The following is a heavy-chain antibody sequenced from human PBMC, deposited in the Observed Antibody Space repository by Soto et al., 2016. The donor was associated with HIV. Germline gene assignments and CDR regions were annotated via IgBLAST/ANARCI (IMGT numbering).Heavy chain of an antibody. Sequence: EVQLLESGGGLIQPGGSVRLSCAASKFTFSDSAVSWVRQAPGKGLEWVSGFSGRGDTTYYADSVKGRFTISRDNSKNTLYLQMSSLRGEDTAVYYCAIPLYSDVGQGYGFDIWGQGTMVTVSS. D-gene: IGHD3-22*01. J-gene: IGHJ3*02. CDR1: KFTFSDSA. CDR2: FSGRGDTT. CDR3: AIPLYSDVGQGYGFDI. V-gene: IGHV3-23*01.